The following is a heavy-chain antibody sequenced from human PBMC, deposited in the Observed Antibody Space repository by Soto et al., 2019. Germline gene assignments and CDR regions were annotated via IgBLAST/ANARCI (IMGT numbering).Heavy chain of an antibody. CDR2: LYHSGST. V-gene: IGHV4-30-2*01. CDR1: GGSISSGGYS. D-gene: IGHD1-26*01. J-gene: IGHJ4*02. CDR3: ARAPGGSYPLDY. Sequence: SETLSLTCAVSGGSISSGGYSWSWIRQPPGKGLEWIGYLYHSGSTSYNPSLKSRFTISVTRSKNQFSMKPSPVPDSVPAISHCARAPGGSYPLDYGGQGALVTVSS.